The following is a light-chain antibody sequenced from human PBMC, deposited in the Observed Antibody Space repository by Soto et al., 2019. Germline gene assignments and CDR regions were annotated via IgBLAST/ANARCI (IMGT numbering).Light chain of an antibody. Sequence: EVVMTQSPATLSVSPGERATLSCRASENINNRLAWYQQTPGQAPRLLIYGASTRATGSPDRFRGSGSGTEFTLTIGSLQSEDFAVYYCQQYSDWPPWTFGQGTKVEIK. J-gene: IGKJ1*01. CDR2: GAS. V-gene: IGKV3-15*01. CDR3: QQYSDWPPWT. CDR1: ENINNR.